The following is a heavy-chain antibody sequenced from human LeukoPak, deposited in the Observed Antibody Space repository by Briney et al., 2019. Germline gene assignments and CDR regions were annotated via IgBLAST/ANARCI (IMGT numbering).Heavy chain of an antibody. D-gene: IGHD3-22*01. CDR3: ARTEYYYDSSGPSGYYYYMDV. V-gene: IGHV3-23*01. J-gene: IGHJ6*03. Sequence: PGGSLRLSCAASGFTFSSYAMSWVRQAPGKGLEWVSAISGSGGSTYYADSVKGRFTISRDNSKNTLYLQMNSLRAEDTAVYYCARTEYYYDSSGPSGYYYYMDVWGKGTTVTISS. CDR2: ISGSGGST. CDR1: GFTFSSYA.